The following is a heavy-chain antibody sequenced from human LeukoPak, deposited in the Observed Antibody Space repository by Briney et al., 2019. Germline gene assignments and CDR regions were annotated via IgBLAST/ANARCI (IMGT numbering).Heavy chain of an antibody. CDR3: ARGRRPGYYGMDV. Sequence: SETLSLTCAVYGGSFSGYYWSWIRQPPGKGLEWIGEINHSGSTNYNPSLKSRVTISVDTSKNQFSLKLSSATAADTAVYYCARGRRPGYYGMDVWGQGTTVTVSS. CDR2: INHSGST. D-gene: IGHD6-25*01. CDR1: GGSFSGYY. V-gene: IGHV4-34*01. J-gene: IGHJ6*02.